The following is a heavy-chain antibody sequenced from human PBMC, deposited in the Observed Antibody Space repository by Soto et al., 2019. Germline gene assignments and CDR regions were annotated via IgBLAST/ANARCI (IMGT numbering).Heavy chain of an antibody. CDR1: GGTFSSYT. V-gene: IGHV1-69*02. CDR3: ARVSPPEAGYPALPYYYYGMDV. CDR2: IIPILGIA. D-gene: IGHD3-9*01. Sequence: GASVKVSCKASGGTFSSYTISWVRQAPGQGLEWMGRIIPILGIANYAQKFQGRVTITADKSTSTAYMELSSLRSEDTAVYYCARVSPPEAGYPALPYYYYGMDVWGQGTTVTVSS. J-gene: IGHJ6*02.